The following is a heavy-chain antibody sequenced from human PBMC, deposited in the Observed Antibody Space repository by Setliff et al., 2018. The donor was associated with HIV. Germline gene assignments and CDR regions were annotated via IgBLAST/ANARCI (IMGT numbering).Heavy chain of an antibody. Sequence: SETLSLTCPVSGDSITSGTYYWSWIRQPAGMRLEWIGHISTSGTTNYNPSLMSRVTISADTSKSQFSLKLTSVTAADTAAYFCARVSTDYVWGSFLSSGPYYFDFWGQGALVTVSS. CDR2: ISTSGTT. V-gene: IGHV4-61*09. D-gene: IGHD3-16*01. CDR3: ARVSTDYVWGSFLSSGPYYFDF. J-gene: IGHJ4*02. CDR1: GDSITSGTYY.